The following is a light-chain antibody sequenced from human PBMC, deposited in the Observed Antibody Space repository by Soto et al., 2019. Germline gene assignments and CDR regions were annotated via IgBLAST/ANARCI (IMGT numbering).Light chain of an antibody. V-gene: IGKV1-17*01. CDR2: AAS. CDR1: QGIRND. CDR3: QHYFILPYT. J-gene: IGKJ2*01. Sequence: DIQMTQSPSSLSASVGDRVTITCRASQGIRNDLGWYQQKPGKAPKRLIYAASSLQSGVPSRFSGSGSGTEFTLTISSLQAEDVAVYYCQHYFILPYTFGQGTKLETK.